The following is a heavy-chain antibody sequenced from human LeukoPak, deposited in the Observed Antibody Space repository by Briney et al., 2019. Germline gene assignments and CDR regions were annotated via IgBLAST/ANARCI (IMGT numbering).Heavy chain of an antibody. CDR3: ARDTRRGYSYGSDY. J-gene: IGHJ4*02. Sequence: GASVKVSCKASGYTFTSYGISWLRQAPGQGLEWMGWISAYNGNTNYAQKLQGRVTMTTDTSTSTAYMELRSLRSDDTAVYYCARDTRRGYSYGSDYWGQGTLVTVSS. D-gene: IGHD5-18*01. V-gene: IGHV1-18*01. CDR1: GYTFTSYG. CDR2: ISAYNGNT.